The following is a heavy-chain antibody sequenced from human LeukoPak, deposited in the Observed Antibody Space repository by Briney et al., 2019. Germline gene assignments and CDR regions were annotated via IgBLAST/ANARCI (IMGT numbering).Heavy chain of an antibody. V-gene: IGHV4-59*01. CDR3: ARGRVAYSAYYFDY. CDR2: IYYTGST. CDR1: GDSITNYF. Sequence: SETLSLTCTVSGDSITNYFWSWIRQPPGKGLEWIGYIYYTGSTNYKPSLRSRVTISVDTSTNQFSLRLRSLTAADTAVYYCARGRVAYSAYYFDYWGQGTLVTVPS. D-gene: IGHD2-15*01. J-gene: IGHJ4*02.